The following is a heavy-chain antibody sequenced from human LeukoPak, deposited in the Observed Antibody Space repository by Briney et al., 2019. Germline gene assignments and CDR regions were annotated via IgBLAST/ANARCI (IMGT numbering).Heavy chain of an antibody. J-gene: IGHJ4*02. V-gene: IGHV1-46*01. D-gene: IGHD1-26*01. CDR2: INPSGGST. CDR1: GYIFTDYY. CDR3: ARDLRWELQHQDDY. Sequence: ASVKVSCKASGYIFTDYYIHWVRQAPGQGLEWMGIINPSGGSTSYAQKFQGRVTMTRDMSTSTVYMELSSLRSEDTAVYYCARDLRWELQHQDDYWGQGTLVTVSS.